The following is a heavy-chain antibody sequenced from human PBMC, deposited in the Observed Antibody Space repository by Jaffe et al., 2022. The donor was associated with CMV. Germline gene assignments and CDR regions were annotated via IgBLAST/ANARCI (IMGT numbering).Heavy chain of an antibody. D-gene: IGHD2-2*01. Sequence: QVQLVQSGAEVKKPGSSVKVSCKASGGTFSSYAISWVRQAPGQGLEWMGGIIPIFGTANYAQKFQGRVTITADESTSTAYMELSSLRSEDTAVYYCAGNPNYAPHPESPSYYGMDVWGQGTTVTVSS. J-gene: IGHJ6*02. CDR3: AGNPNYAPHPESPSYYGMDV. CDR2: IIPIFGTA. CDR1: GGTFSSYA. V-gene: IGHV1-69*01.